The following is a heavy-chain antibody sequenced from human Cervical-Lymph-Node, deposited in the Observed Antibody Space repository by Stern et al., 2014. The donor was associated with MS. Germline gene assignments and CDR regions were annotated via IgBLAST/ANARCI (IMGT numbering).Heavy chain of an antibody. CDR2: IIPIFGTA. V-gene: IGHV1-69*01. Sequence: MQLVESGAEVKKPGSSVKVSCKASGGTFSSYAISWVRQAPGQGLEWMGGIIPIFGTANYAQKFQGRVTITADESTSTAYMELSSLRSEDTAVYYCARAEYCGGDCYSHAFDIWGQGTMVTVSS. J-gene: IGHJ3*02. D-gene: IGHD2-21*02. CDR3: ARAEYCGGDCYSHAFDI. CDR1: GGTFSSYA.